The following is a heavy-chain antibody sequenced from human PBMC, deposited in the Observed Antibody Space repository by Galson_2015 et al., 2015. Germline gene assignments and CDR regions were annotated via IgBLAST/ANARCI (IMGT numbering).Heavy chain of an antibody. CDR2: LHPNSANT. V-gene: IGHV1-2*04. D-gene: IGHD5-24*01. Sequence: SCKASGYTFTGHYLHWVRQAPGQGLEWMGWLHPNSANTNYAQNFQAWVTMTWDTSISTAYLEVSRLRSDDTAVYYCARQTADGYKLDFWGHGVLVTVS. CDR3: ARQTADGYKLDF. CDR1: GYTFTGHY. J-gene: IGHJ4*01.